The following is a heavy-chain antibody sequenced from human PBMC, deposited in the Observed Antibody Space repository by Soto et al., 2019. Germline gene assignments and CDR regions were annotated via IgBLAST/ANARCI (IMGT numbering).Heavy chain of an antibody. D-gene: IGHD2-21*01. CDR3: AKDRDSYLRHVGAFDI. CDR2: ISYDGSNK. J-gene: IGHJ3*02. CDR1: GFTFSSYG. V-gene: IGHV3-30*18. Sequence: QVQLVESGGGVVQPGRSLRLSCAASGFTFSSYGMHWVRQAPGKGLEWVAVISYDGSNKYYADSVKGRFTISRDNSKNTLYLQMNSLRAEDTAVYYCAKDRDSYLRHVGAFDIWGQGTMVTVSS.